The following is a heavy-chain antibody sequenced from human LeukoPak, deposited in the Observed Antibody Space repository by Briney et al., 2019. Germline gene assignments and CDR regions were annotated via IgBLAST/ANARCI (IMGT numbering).Heavy chain of an antibody. V-gene: IGHV4-61*01. J-gene: IGHJ1*01. D-gene: IGHD6-6*01. CDR3: ARGGAARLHFQI. CDR2: VYYTGST. CDR1: GDSVSSGSYY. Sequence: SETLSLTCTVSGDSVSSGSYYWSWIRQPPGKGLEWIGYVYYTGSTNYNPSLESRVTISVDTSKNQFSLNLSSVTAADTAVYYCARGGAARLHFQIWGQGTLVTVSS.